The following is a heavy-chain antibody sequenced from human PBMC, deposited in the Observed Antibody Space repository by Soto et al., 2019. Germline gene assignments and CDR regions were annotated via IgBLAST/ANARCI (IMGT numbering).Heavy chain of an antibody. V-gene: IGHV6-1*01. CDR2: TYYRSKWYY. CDR3: ARGEQYSGRIFDY. Sequence: PSQTLSLTCAITGDGVSSNSAGWSWVRQSPSRGLEWLGRTYYRSKWYYEYAVSVRGRITINPDTSKNQYSLQLNSVTPEDTAVYLCARGEQYSGRIFDYWGQGTLVTVSS. CDR1: GDGVSSNSAG. D-gene: IGHD1-26*01. J-gene: IGHJ4*01.